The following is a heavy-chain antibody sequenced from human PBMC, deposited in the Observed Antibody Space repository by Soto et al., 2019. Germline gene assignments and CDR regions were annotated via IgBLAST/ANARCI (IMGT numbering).Heavy chain of an antibody. V-gene: IGHV2-5*01. J-gene: IGHJ4*02. D-gene: IGHD3-3*01. Sequence: QITLKESGPTLVKPTQTLTLTCTFSGFSLSTGAVGVGWIRQPPGKALEWLELIYWNDDKRYTPSLKSRLTVTEDTSKNQVVLTMTNMDPLDTPTYYCGHQIFQDFWRPFDYWGQGIVVTVSS. CDR3: GHQIFQDFWRPFDY. CDR2: IYWNDDK. CDR1: GFSLSTGAVG.